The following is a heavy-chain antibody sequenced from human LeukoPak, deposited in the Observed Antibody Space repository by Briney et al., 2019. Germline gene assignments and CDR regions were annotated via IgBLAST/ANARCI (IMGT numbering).Heavy chain of an antibody. J-gene: IGHJ4*02. CDR3: ARTARVGDNAGYFDY. V-gene: IGHV3-11*01. CDR1: GFTFSDYY. D-gene: IGHD1-26*01. Sequence: GGSLRLSCAASGFTFSDYYMSWIRQAPGKGLEWVSYISSSGSTIYYADSVKGRFTISRDNAKNSLYLQMNSLRAEDTAVYYCARTARVGDNAGYFDYWGQGTLVTVSS. CDR2: ISSSGSTI.